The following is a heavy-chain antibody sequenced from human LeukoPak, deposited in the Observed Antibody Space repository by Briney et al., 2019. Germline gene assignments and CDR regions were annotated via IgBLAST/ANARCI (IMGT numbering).Heavy chain of an antibody. CDR1: GYTFTGYY. D-gene: IGHD6-6*01. Sequence: ASVKVSCKASGYTFTGYYMHWVRQAPGQGLEWMGWINPDSGGTNYAQKFQGRVTMTRDTSISTAYMELSSLRSEDTAVYYCASILTSSIAALWYWGQGTLVTVSS. J-gene: IGHJ4*02. CDR3: ASILTSSIAALWY. V-gene: IGHV1-2*02. CDR2: INPDSGGT.